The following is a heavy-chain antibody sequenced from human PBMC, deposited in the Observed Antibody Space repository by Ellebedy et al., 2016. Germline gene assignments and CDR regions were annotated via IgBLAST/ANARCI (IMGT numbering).Heavy chain of an antibody. CDR1: GASVDTHY. CDR2: VFYGGNT. J-gene: IGHJ4*02. D-gene: IGHD5-18*01. Sequence: SETLSLXXTVSGASVDTHYWTWIRQSPGKALEWIGSVFYGGNTKYNPSLRSRVTISLHTSRNQFSLTLTSAAPADTAVYYCARDVSLYSSSPSFDFWGQGILVTVSS. V-gene: IGHV4-59*02. CDR3: ARDVSLYSSSPSFDF.